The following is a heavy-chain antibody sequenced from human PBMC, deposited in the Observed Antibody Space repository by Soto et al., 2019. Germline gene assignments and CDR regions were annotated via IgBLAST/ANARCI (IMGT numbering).Heavy chain of an antibody. CDR2: INPNSGGT. J-gene: IGHJ6*02. CDR3: ARYGGYHKLHSMDV. CDR1: GYTFTGYY. V-gene: IGHV1-2*04. D-gene: IGHD6-25*01. Sequence: ASVKCSCNSAGYTFTGYYMHWVRQAPGQGLEWMGWINPNSGGTNYAQKFQGWVTMTRDTSISTAYMELSRLRSDDTAVYYCARYGGYHKLHSMDVRGPATTVTVS.